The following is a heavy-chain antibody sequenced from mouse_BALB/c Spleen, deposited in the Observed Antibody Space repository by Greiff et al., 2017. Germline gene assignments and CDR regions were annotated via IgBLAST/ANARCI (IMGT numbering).Heavy chain of an antibody. CDR3: ARGPTTVVAHYAMDY. CDR1: GYTFTSYW. V-gene: IGHV1S132*01. CDR2: IFPGTGTT. D-gene: IGHD1-1*01. Sequence: VQLQQSGAELVKPGASVKLSCKTSGYTFTSYWIQWVKQRPGQGLGWIGEIFPGTGTTYYNEKFKGKATLTIDTSSSTAYMQLRSLTSEDSAVYFCARGPTTVVAHYAMDYWGQGTSVTVSS. J-gene: IGHJ4*01.